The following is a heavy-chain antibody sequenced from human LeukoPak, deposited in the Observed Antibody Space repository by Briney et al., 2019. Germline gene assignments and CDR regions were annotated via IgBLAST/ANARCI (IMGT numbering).Heavy chain of an antibody. V-gene: IGHV3-53*01. CDR3: ASEGSSGYYYRTFDY. Sequence: PGGSLRLSCAASGFTVSSNYMSWVRQAPGKGLEWVSVIYSGGSTYYADSVKGRFTISRDNSKNTLYLQMNSLRAEDTAVYYCASEGSSGYYYRTFDYWGQGILVTVSS. J-gene: IGHJ4*02. D-gene: IGHD3-22*01. CDR1: GFTVSSNY. CDR2: IYSGGST.